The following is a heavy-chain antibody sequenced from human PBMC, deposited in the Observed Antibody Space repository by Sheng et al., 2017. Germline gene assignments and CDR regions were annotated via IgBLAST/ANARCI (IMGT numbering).Heavy chain of an antibody. CDR1: GYTFTSYG. J-gene: IGHJ4*02. CDR2: ISANNGDT. Sequence: QVHLVQSGPEVKKPGASVKVSCKASGYTFTSYGISWARQAPGQGLEWVGWISANNGDTHYAQKLQDRVTMTTDTITTTAHMELRSLRSDDTAVYYCARKGSGRAVDYWGQGTLVTVSS. V-gene: IGHV1-18*01. D-gene: IGHD2-8*02. CDR3: ARKGSGRAVDY.